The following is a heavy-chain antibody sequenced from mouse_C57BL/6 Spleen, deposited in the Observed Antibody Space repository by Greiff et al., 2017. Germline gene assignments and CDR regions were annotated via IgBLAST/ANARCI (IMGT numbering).Heavy chain of an antibody. V-gene: IGHV1-64*01. J-gene: IGHJ2*01. D-gene: IGHD1-1*02. CDR3: ARERGGYFDY. CDR1: GYTFTSYW. Sequence: VQLQHPGAELVKPGASVKLSCKASGYTFTSYWMHWVKQRPGQGLEWIGMIHPNSGSTNYNEKFKSKATLTVDKSSSTAYMQLSSLTSEDSAVYYGARERGGYFDYWGQGTTLTVSS. CDR2: IHPNSGST.